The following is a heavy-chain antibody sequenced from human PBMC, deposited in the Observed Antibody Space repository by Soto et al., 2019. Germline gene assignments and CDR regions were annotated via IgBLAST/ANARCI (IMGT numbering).Heavy chain of an antibody. D-gene: IGHD6-19*01. CDR1: GGSISSSSYY. J-gene: IGHJ6*02. V-gene: IGHV4-39*01. Sequence: SETLSLTCTVSGGSISSSSYYWGWIRQPPGKGLEWIGSIYYSGSTYYNPSLKSRVTISVDTSKNQFSLKLSSVTAADTAVYYCARLIAVADYYYYGMDVWGQGTTVTVS. CDR2: IYYSGST. CDR3: ARLIAVADYYYYGMDV.